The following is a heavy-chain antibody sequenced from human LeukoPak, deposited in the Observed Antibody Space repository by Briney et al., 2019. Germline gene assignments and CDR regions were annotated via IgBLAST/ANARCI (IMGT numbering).Heavy chain of an antibody. Sequence: LETLSLTCSVSGGAISSSTYYWGWIRLPPGKGLEWIGSIYYSGSTYYNPSLKSRVTISVDTSKNQFSLKLSSVTAAGTAVYYCARHPEMATIKGFDYWGQGTLVTVSS. CDR1: GGAISSSTYY. CDR2: IYYSGST. CDR3: ARHPEMATIKGFDY. D-gene: IGHD5-24*01. J-gene: IGHJ4*02. V-gene: IGHV4-39*01.